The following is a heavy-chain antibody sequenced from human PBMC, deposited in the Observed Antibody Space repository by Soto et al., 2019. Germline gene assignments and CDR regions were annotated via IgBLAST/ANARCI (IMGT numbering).Heavy chain of an antibody. Sequence: QVQLVQSGAEVKKPGSSVKVSCKAAVGTFRSSSISWVRQAPGHGREWMGGMIPIAGTANYAQKFQGRVTITADESTSTAYRELSSLRSADTAVYYCARSQGSSTSLAIDYYYYYEMDFWGPGTTVTVSS. CDR3: ARSQGSSTSLAIDYYYYYEMDF. CDR2: MIPIAGTA. CDR1: VGTFRSSS. D-gene: IGHD2-2*01. V-gene: IGHV1-69*01. J-gene: IGHJ6*02.